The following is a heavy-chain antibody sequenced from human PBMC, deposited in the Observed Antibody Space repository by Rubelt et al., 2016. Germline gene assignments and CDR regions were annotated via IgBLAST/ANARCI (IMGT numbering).Heavy chain of an antibody. CDR3: ARTTGSNWF. CDR2: VYYSGST. J-gene: IGHJ4*02. Sequence: QVQLQESGPGLVKTSGTVSLTCAVSGGSISSSSYYWAWIRQPPGKGLEWIGSVYYSGSTYYNPSLKSRVTISVDTSKNQFSLRLRSVTAADPAVYYCARTTGSNWFWGQGTLVTVSS. V-gene: IGHV4-39*07. D-gene: IGHD1-26*01. CDR1: GGSISSSSYY.